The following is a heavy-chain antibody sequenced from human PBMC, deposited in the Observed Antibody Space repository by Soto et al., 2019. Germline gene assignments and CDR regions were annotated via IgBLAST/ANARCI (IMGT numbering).Heavy chain of an antibody. D-gene: IGHD1-26*01. CDR2: ISDSGSNK. Sequence: PGGSLRLSCAASGFTSSSYGMHWVRQAPGKGLEWVAAISDSGSNKYYADSVKGRFTISRDNSKNTLYLQMNSLRAEDTAVYYCAKEATFSYRTWFDPWGQGTLVTVSS. V-gene: IGHV3-30*18. CDR3: AKEATFSYRTWFDP. CDR1: GFTSSSYG. J-gene: IGHJ5*02.